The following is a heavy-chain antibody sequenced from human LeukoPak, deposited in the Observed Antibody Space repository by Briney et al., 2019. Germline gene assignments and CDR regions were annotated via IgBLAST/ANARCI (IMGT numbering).Heavy chain of an antibody. D-gene: IGHD3-22*01. CDR1: GGSISSGDYY. Sequence: SETLSLTCTVSGGSISSGDYYWNWIRQPAGKGLEWIGRIYTSGSTHYNPSLKSRVTMSLDTSRNQVSLKLSSVTAADTAIYYCVKSYYDSTGYSGWFDPWGQGTLVTVSS. CDR3: VKSYYDSTGYSGWFDP. V-gene: IGHV4-61*02. CDR2: IYTSGST. J-gene: IGHJ5*02.